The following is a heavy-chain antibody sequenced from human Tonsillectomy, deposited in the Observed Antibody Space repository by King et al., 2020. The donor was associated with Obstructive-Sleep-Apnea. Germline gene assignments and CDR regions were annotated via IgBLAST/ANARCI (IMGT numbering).Heavy chain of an antibody. V-gene: IGHV3-23*04. D-gene: IGHD4-17*01. CDR2: ISVRGGST. Sequence: VQLVESEGGLVQPGGSLRLSCAASGFTFSSYAMSWVRQAPGKGLEWVSAISVRGGSTYYADSVKGRFTISRDNSKNTLYLQMNSLRAEDTAVYYCAKDEGGDDYGDPDFDYWGQGTLVTVSS. J-gene: IGHJ4*02. CDR3: AKDEGGDDYGDPDFDY. CDR1: GFTFSSYA.